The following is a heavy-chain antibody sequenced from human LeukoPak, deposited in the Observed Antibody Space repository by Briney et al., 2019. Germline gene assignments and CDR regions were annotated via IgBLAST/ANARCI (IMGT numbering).Heavy chain of an antibody. D-gene: IGHD2/OR15-2a*01. J-gene: IGHJ6*02. CDR1: GYTFTSYD. Sequence: ASVKVSCKASGYTFTSYDINWVRQATGQGLEWMGWMNPNSGNTGYAQKFQGRVTMTRNTSISTAYMELSSLRSEDTAVYYCARGSSLSSTYGMDVWGQGTTVTVSS. CDR3: ARGSSLSSTYGMDV. CDR2: MNPNSGNT. V-gene: IGHV1-8*01.